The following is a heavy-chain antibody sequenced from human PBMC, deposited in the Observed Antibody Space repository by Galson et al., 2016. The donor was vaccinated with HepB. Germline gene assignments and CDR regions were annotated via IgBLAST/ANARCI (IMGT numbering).Heavy chain of an antibody. CDR2: IYWDDDR. Sequence: PALVKPTQTLTLTCTFSGFSLPTSGVGVGWIRQPPGKALEWLGIIYWDDDRRYSPSLKSRLTITKDTSKNQVVLIMTNMDPVDTATYYCAHSKTSDWYWYFDLWGRGTLVTVSS. V-gene: IGHV2-5*02. J-gene: IGHJ2*01. CDR1: GFSLPTSGVG. CDR3: AHSKTSDWYWYFDL. D-gene: IGHD6-19*01.